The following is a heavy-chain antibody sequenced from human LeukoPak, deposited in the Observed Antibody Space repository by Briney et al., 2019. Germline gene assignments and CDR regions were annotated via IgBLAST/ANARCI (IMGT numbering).Heavy chain of an antibody. V-gene: IGHV3-7*01. D-gene: IGHD5-18*01. CDR1: GFTFSSYW. CDR2: IKKDGSEK. CDR3: ARDLSGITGYTYGRGIDY. J-gene: IGHJ4*02. Sequence: GGSLRLSCAASGFTFSSYWMSWVRQAPGKGLEWVANIKKDGSEKYYVDSVKGRFTISRDNAKTSLYLQMNSLRAEDTAVYYCARDLSGITGYTYGRGIDYWGQGTLVTVSS.